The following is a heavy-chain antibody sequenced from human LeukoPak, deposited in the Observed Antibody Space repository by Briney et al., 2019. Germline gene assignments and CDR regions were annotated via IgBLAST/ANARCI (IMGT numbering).Heavy chain of an antibody. V-gene: IGHV3-48*01. J-gene: IGHJ6*03. CDR1: GFTFSSYT. D-gene: IGHD6-25*01. Sequence: PGGSLRLSCAASGFTFSSYTMNWVRQPPGKGLEWVSNIGTSSTNIYYADSVKGRFTISRDNAKNSLYLQMNSLRADDTAVYYCARFAAGGSYYYYMDVWGKGTTVTVSS. CDR3: ARFAAGGSYYYYMDV. CDR2: IGTSSTNI.